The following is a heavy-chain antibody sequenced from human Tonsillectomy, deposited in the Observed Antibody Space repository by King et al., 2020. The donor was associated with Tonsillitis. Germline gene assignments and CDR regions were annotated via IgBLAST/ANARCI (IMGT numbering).Heavy chain of an antibody. CDR3: AKRMVGSGPHFES. CDR2: ISYSGDPT. Sequence: QLVQSGGDLVQPGGSLRLSCEASGFPFSLYAMGWVRQPPGEGLECVSCISYSGDPTQYADSVKGRFPISRDNSKNQIHLQMNSLRDQDTAVYYGAKRMVGSGPHFESWGQGSLVTASS. D-gene: IGHD3-10*01. J-gene: IGHJ4*02. CDR1: GFPFSLYA. V-gene: IGHV3-23*04.